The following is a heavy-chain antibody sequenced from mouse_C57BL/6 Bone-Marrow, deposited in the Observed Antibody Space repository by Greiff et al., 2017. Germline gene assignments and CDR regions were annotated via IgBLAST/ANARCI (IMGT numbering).Heavy chain of an antibody. J-gene: IGHJ3*01. V-gene: IGHV5-6*01. CDR1: GFTFSSYG. CDR3: ARPNSFAY. CDR2: ISSGGSYT. Sequence: EVKVVESGGDLVKPGGSLKLSCAASGFTFSSYGMSWVRQTPDKRLEWVATISSGGSYTYYPDSVKGRFTISRDNAKNTLYLQMSSLKSEDTAMYYCARPNSFAYWGQGTLVTVSA. D-gene: IGHD2-12*01.